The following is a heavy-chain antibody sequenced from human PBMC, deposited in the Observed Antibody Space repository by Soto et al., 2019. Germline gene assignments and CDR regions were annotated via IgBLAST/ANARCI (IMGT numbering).Heavy chain of an antibody. CDR3: ARDQGVAAAGITWFDP. D-gene: IGHD6-13*01. CDR1: GASMNSYH. Sequence: ASETLSLTYTVSGASMNSYHWSWIRQPAGKGLEWIGHIHSSGSTNYNPSLKSRVTMSVDTSKNQFSLRLMSLTAADTAVYYCARDQGVAAAGITWFDPWGQGSLVTVSS. CDR2: IHSSGST. V-gene: IGHV4-4*07. J-gene: IGHJ5*02.